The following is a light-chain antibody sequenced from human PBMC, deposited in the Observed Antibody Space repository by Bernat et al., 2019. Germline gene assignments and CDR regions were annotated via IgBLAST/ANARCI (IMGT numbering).Light chain of an antibody. CDR3: CSYAGGDRLV. J-gene: IGLJ3*02. V-gene: IGLV2-23*02. CDR1: SSDVGGYNL. Sequence: QYALTQLASVSGSPGQSVAISCSGTSSDVGGYNLVSWYQQFPGKAPNLIIYEVIKRPSGVSDRFSGTKSGNTASLTISGLQAEDEADYYCCSYAGGDRLVFGGGTKLTVL. CDR2: EVI.